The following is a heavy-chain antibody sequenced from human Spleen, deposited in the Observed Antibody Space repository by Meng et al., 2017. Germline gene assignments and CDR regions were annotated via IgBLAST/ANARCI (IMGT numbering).Heavy chain of an antibody. Sequence: QVQLQESGPGLVRASGTLSLTCAVSGYSISRGHWWSWVRQSPGKGLQWIGEIEHSEGPNYNPSLKSRVTISVDTSKNQISLELTSVTAADTAVYYCARNGAYCLEYWGQGSLVTVSS. CDR1: GYSISRGHW. CDR3: ARNGAYCLEY. CDR2: IEHSEGP. D-gene: IGHD2-21*01. J-gene: IGHJ4*02. V-gene: IGHV4-4*02.